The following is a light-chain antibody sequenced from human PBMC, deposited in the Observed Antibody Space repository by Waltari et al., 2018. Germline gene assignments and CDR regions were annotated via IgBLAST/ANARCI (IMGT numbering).Light chain of an antibody. J-gene: IGKJ1*01. V-gene: IGKV4-1*01. CDR1: QNVVFSSNNTNY. CDR3: QQYHSAPRT. CDR2: WAS. Sequence: DIVMTQSPDSLAGSLGEIATYNSKFCQNVVFSSNNTNYLAWYQQKPGQPPRLLIYWASTRASGVPDRFSGSGSGTDFTLTISSLQAEDVAVYYCQQYHSAPRTFGQGTKVEIK.